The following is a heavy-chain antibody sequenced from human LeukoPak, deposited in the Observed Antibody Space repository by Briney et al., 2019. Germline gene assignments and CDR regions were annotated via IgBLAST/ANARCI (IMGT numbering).Heavy chain of an antibody. CDR3: ARRPSSSNFDY. J-gene: IGHJ4*02. D-gene: IGHD6-13*01. CDR2: INHSGST. Sequence: SETLSLTCAVYGGSFSGYYWSWIRQPPGKGLEWIGEINHSGSTNYNPSLKSRVTISVDTSKNQFSLKLSSVTAADTAVYYCARRPSSSNFDYWGQGTLVTVSS. V-gene: IGHV4-34*01. CDR1: GGSFSGYY.